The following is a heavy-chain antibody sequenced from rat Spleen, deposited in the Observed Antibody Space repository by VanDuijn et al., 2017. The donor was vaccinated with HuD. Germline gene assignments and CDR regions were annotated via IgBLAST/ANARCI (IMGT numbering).Heavy chain of an antibody. CDR1: GFTFSDYG. D-gene: IGHD2-2*01. CDR2: ISAGGDST. CDR3: TRAGYLRDWYFDF. Sequence: EVQLVESGGGLVQPGRSLKLSCAASGFTFSDYGVAWVRQAPTTGLEWVATISAGGDSTYYRDSVKGRFTISRDNAKSTLCLQMDSLRSEDTAAYYCTRAGYLRDWYFDFWGPRIMVTVSS. J-gene: IGHJ1*01. V-gene: IGHV5-29*01.